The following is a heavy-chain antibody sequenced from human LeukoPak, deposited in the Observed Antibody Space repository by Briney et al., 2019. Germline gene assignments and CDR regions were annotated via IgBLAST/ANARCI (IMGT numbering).Heavy chain of an antibody. CDR3: ARSVCSS. CDR2: IYSGGST. V-gene: IGHV3-53*01. J-gene: IGHJ5*02. Sequence: SGGSLTLSCAASWFILSRNYMSWVRQAPGKRLEWVSVIYSGGSTYYADSVKGRFTISRDNSKNRVYLQMNSLRADDTAVYYCARSVCSSWGQGTLVTVSS. CDR1: WFILSRNY. D-gene: IGHD2-15*01.